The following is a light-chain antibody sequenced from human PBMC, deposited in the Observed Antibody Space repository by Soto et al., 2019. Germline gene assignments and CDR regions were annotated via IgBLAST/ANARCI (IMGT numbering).Light chain of an antibody. CDR2: AAS. Sequence: EIVLTQSTGTLSLSPGERATLSCRASESISSNFLAWYQQKPGQAPRLLIYAASSRATGIPDRFSGSGSGTDSTLTISRLEPEDFAVYYCQQYGSSLRTFGQGTKV. CDR3: QQYGSSLRT. J-gene: IGKJ1*01. V-gene: IGKV3-20*01. CDR1: ESISSNF.